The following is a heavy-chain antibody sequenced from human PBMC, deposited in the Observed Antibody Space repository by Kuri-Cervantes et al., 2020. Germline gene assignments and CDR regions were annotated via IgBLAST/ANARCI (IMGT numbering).Heavy chain of an antibody. Sequence: GESLKISCAGSGYTFSRNWMHWVRQAPGRGLVWVSRMNNDDSSKTYADSVRGRFTISRDNSKNSLYLQMNSLRTEDTALYYCAKVDTPSGFRDSGAFDIWGQGTMVTVSS. V-gene: IGHV3-74*03. D-gene: IGHD5-18*01. CDR3: AKVDTPSGFRDSGAFDI. J-gene: IGHJ3*02. CDR1: GYTFSRNW. CDR2: MNNDDSSK.